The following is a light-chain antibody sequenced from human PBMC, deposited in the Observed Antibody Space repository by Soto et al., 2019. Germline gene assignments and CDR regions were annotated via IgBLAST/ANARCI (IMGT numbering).Light chain of an antibody. CDR2: GAS. Sequence: EIVMTQSPATLSVCTGERATLSCRASQSVSSNLAWYQQKPGQAPRLLIYGASTRATGIPARFSGSGSGTEFTLTISSLQSEDFAVYYCQQYNNWPLTFGGGTKVDIK. CDR1: QSVSSN. V-gene: IGKV3-15*01. J-gene: IGKJ4*01. CDR3: QQYNNWPLT.